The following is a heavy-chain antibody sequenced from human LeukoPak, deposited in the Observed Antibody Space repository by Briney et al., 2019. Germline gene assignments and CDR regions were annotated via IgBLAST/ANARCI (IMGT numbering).Heavy chain of an antibody. CDR1: GFTFSSYS. CDR3: ARDRLYYYDSSGYLGTFDY. Sequence: GGSLRLSCAASGFTFSSYSMNWVRQAPGKGLEWVSSISSSSSYIYYADSVKGRFTISRDNAKNTLYLQMNSLRAEDTAVYYCARDRLYYYDSSGYLGTFDYRGQGTLVTVSS. CDR2: ISSSSSYI. J-gene: IGHJ4*02. V-gene: IGHV3-21*01. D-gene: IGHD3-22*01.